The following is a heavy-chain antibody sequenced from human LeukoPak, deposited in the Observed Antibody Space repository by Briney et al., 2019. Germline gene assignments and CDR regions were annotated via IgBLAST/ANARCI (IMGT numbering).Heavy chain of an antibody. Sequence: SETLSLTCTVSGGSISSYYWSWFRQPPGKGLEWIGYIYYSGSTNYNPSLKSRVTISVDTSKNQFSLKLTSVTAADTAVYYCARHPDYYGSGSYDYWGQGTLVTVSS. J-gene: IGHJ4*02. CDR3: ARHPDYYGSGSYDY. CDR1: GGSISSYY. CDR2: IYYSGST. D-gene: IGHD3-10*01. V-gene: IGHV4-59*08.